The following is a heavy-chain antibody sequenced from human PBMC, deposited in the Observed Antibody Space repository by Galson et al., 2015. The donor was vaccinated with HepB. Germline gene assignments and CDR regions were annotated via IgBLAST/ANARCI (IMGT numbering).Heavy chain of an antibody. Sequence: SVKVSCKASGYTFTGYYMHWVRQAPGQGLEWMGRINPNSGGTNYAQKFQGRVTMTRDTSISTAYMELSRLRSDDTAVYYCARWSPLAYCGGDCSAEDYYMDVWGKGTTVTVSS. CDR2: INPNSGGT. V-gene: IGHV1-2*06. J-gene: IGHJ6*03. CDR1: GYTFTGYY. CDR3: ARWSPLAYCGGDCSAEDYYMDV. D-gene: IGHD2-21*01.